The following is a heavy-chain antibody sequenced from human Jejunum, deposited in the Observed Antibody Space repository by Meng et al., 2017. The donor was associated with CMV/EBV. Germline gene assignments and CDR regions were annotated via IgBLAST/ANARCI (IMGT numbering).Heavy chain of an antibody. CDR1: GFTFSSYS. CDR3: ARSPPISRWDY. V-gene: IGHV3-21*01. D-gene: IGHD6-13*01. Sequence: EVVRVESGGGLVKPGGSLGPSCAASGFTFSSYSMNWVRQAPGEGLEWVASISSDSNFIYYADSVKGRFTISRDNAKNSLYLQMNSLRAEDTAVYSCARSPPISRWDYWGQGTLVTVSS. CDR2: ISSDSNFI. J-gene: IGHJ4*02.